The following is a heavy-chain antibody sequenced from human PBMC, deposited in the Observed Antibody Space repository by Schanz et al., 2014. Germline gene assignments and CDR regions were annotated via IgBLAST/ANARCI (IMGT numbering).Heavy chain of an antibody. V-gene: IGHV3-23*01. D-gene: IGHD2-8*02. Sequence: EVHLLESGGGLVEPGGSLRLSCATSGFSLDIFAVSWVRQAPGKGLEWVSSFNDGGVNKYYADSVKGRFTISSDNFKGALYLQMSSLRAEDTAVYYCAKSLESCPGGRCSRGYFDYWGQGTLVTVSS. J-gene: IGHJ4*02. CDR2: FNDGGVNK. CDR3: AKSLESCPGGRCSRGYFDY. CDR1: GFSLDIFA.